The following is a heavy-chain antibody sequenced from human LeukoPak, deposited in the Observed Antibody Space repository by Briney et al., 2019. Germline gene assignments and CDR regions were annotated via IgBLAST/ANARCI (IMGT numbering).Heavy chain of an antibody. D-gene: IGHD3-10*01. CDR1: GGSISTSNYY. V-gene: IGHV4-39*07. J-gene: IGHJ5*02. CDR2: IFYSGST. CDR3: ARYPVEERWFGELLLTGGFDP. Sequence: PSETLSLTCTVSGGSISTSNYYWGWIRQPPGKGLEWIGNIFYSGSTYYSPSLRSRVTISLDTSRNQFSLKLNSVTAADTAVYYCARYPVEERWFGELLLTGGFDPWGQGTLVTVSS.